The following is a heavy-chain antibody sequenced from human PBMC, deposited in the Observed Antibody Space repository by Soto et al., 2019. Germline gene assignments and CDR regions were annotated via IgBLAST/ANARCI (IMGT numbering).Heavy chain of an antibody. D-gene: IGHD3-3*01. J-gene: IGHJ4*02. CDR2: IIPIFGTA. CDR3: ASAHGYYDFWSGYYPTDY. V-gene: IGHV1-69*13. CDR1: GGTFSSYA. Sequence: SVKVSCKASGGTFSSYAISWVRQAPGQGLEWMGGIIPIFGTANYAQKFQGRVTITADESTSTAYMELSSLRSEDTAVYYCASAHGYYDFWSGYYPTDYWGQGTLVTV.